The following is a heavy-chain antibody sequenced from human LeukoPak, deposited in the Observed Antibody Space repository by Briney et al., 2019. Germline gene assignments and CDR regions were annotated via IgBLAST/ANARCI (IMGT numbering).Heavy chain of an antibody. CDR2: IKSKTDGGTT. V-gene: IGHV3-15*01. Sequence: GGSLRLSCAASGFTFSNAWMSWVRQAPGKGLEWVGRIKSKTDGGTTDYAAPVKGRFTISRDDSKNTLYLQMNSLKTEDTAVYYCTTDSLTGSGYSDHYYYMDVWGKGTTVTVSS. J-gene: IGHJ6*03. CDR1: GFTFSNAW. D-gene: IGHD3-3*01. CDR3: TTDSLTGSGYSDHYYYMDV.